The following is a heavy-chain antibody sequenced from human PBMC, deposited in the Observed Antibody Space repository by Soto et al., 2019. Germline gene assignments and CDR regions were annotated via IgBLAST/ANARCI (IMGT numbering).Heavy chain of an antibody. V-gene: IGHV1-3*01. D-gene: IGHD2-15*01. CDR3: SRDETATLDY. Sequence: QVQLVQSGAEVKKPGASVKVSCKASGYTFTSYAMHWVRQAPGQRLEWMGWINAGNGNTKYSQKCQGRVTITRDTSASTAYMELSSLRSEDTAVYYCSRDETATLDYWGQGTLVTVSS. J-gene: IGHJ4*02. CDR2: INAGNGNT. CDR1: GYTFTSYA.